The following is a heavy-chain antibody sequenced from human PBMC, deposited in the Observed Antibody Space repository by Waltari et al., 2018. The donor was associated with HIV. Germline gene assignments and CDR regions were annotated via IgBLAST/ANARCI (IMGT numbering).Heavy chain of an antibody. D-gene: IGHD3-10*01. V-gene: IGHV4-39*07. J-gene: IGHJ4*02. CDR3: ARDSDYYGSGSYYIVGQWPYYFDY. CDR1: GGSISSSSYY. CDR2: IYYSGST. Sequence: QLQLQESGPGLVKPSETLSLTCTVSGGSISSSSYYWGWIRQPPGKGLEWIGSIYYSGSTYYNPSLKSRVTISVDTSKNQFSLKLSSVTAADTAVYYCARDSDYYGSGSYYIVGQWPYYFDYWGQGTLVTVSS.